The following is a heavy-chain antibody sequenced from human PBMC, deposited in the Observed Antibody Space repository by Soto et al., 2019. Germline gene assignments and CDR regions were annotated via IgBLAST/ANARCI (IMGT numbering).Heavy chain of an antibody. Sequence: SETLSLTCTVSGGSISSYYWSWIRQPPGKGLEWIGYIYYSGSTNYNPSLKSRVTISVDTSKNQFSLKLSSVTAADTAVYYCARAPDYYDSSGYDSVAFDIWGQGTMVTV. CDR1: GGSISSYY. D-gene: IGHD3-22*01. J-gene: IGHJ3*02. V-gene: IGHV4-59*01. CDR2: IYYSGST. CDR3: ARAPDYYDSSGYDSVAFDI.